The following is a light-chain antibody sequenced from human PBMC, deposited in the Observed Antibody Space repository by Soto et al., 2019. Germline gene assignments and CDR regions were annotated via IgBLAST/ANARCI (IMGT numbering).Light chain of an antibody. V-gene: IGKV3-20*01. CDR3: QQYYSTPQT. Sequence: EIVLTQSPGTLSLSPGERATLSCRASQSVSSSYLAWYQQKPGQAPRLLIYGASTRATGIPARFSGSGSGTDFTLTISSLQAEDVAVYYCQQYYSTPQTFGQGTKVDI. CDR1: QSVSSSY. CDR2: GAS. J-gene: IGKJ1*01.